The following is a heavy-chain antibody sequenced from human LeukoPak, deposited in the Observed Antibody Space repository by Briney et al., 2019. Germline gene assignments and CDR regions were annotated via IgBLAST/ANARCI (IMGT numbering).Heavy chain of an antibody. V-gene: IGHV3-23*01. CDR3: AKDPYYDFWSVCDY. CDR1: GFTFSSYA. J-gene: IGHJ4*02. CDR2: ISGSGGST. Sequence: GGSLRLCCAASGFTFSSYAMSWVRQAPGKGLEWVSAISGSGGSTYYADSVKGRFIISRDNSKNTLYLQINSLRAEDTAVYYCAKDPYYDFWSVCDYWGQGTLVTVSS. D-gene: IGHD3-3*01.